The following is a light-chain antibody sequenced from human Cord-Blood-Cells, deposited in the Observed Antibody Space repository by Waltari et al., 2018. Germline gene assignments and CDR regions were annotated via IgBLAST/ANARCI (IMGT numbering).Light chain of an antibody. Sequence: QSALTQPASVAGSPGQSITISCTGNSSSVGSYNLVSWYQQHPGKAPKLMIYEVSKRPSGVSNRFSGSKSGNTASLTISGLQAEDEADYYCCSYAGSSTYVFGTGTKVTVL. J-gene: IGLJ1*01. CDR2: EVS. CDR3: CSYAGSSTYV. CDR1: SSSVGSYNL. V-gene: IGLV2-23*02.